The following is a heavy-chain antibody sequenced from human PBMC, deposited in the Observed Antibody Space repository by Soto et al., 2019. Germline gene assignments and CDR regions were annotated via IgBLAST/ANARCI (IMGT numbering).Heavy chain of an antibody. D-gene: IGHD3-10*01. J-gene: IGHJ4*02. V-gene: IGHV1-69*04. Sequence: KKPGSSVKVSCKASGGTFSSYTISWVRQAPGQGLECMGRIIPILGIANYAQKFQGRVTITADKSTSTAYMELSSLRSEDTAVYYCAREEYYYGSGAFFDYWGQGTLVTVSS. CDR1: GGTFSSYT. CDR2: IIPILGIA. CDR3: AREEYYYGSGAFFDY.